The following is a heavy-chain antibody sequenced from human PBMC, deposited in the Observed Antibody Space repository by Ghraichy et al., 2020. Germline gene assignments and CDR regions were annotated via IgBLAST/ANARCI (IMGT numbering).Heavy chain of an antibody. V-gene: IGHV4-34*01. J-gene: IGHJ3*01. CDR3: ASDAF. CDR2: INHSGST. CDR1: GGSFSANY. D-gene: IGHD3-16*01. Sequence: SETLSLTCAVYGGSFSANYWSWIRQPPGKGLEWIGEINHSGSTNYNPSLKSRVTISVDTSKNQFSLKLSSVTAADTAVYYCASDAFWGQGTMVTVSS.